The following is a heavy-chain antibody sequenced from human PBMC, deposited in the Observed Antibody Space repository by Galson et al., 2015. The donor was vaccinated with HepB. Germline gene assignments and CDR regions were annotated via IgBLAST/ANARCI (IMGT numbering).Heavy chain of an antibody. Sequence: SETLSLTCAVSGGSISTHNWWTWVRQPPGKGLEWIGEIYHSGSTNYNPSLKSRVTMSVDKSKNQFSLKVTSVTAADTAVYYCANEKGAVAGNQWFDPWGQGTLVTVSS. D-gene: IGHD6-19*01. J-gene: IGHJ5*02. V-gene: IGHV4-4*02. CDR1: GGSISTHNW. CDR3: ANEKGAVAGNQWFDP. CDR2: IYHSGST.